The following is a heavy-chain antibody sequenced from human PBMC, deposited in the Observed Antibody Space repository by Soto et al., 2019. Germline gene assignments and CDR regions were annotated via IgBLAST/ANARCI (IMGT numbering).Heavy chain of an antibody. J-gene: IGHJ4*02. Sequence: QVQLVQSGAEVKKPGSSVKVSCKASGGTFSSYAISWVRQAPGQGLEWMGGIIPIFGTANYAQKFQGRVTLTADESTSPAYGEPSSRRSEDAAVYYCGRGEGGGSGNKRGYSFDYWGQGTLVTVSS. V-gene: IGHV1-69*12. D-gene: IGHD3-10*01. CDR3: GRGEGGGSGNKRGYSFDY. CDR1: GGTFSSYA. CDR2: IIPIFGTA.